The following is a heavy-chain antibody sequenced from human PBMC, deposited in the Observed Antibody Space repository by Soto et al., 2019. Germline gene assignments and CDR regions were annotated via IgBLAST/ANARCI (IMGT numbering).Heavy chain of an antibody. CDR2: IKQDGSEK. CDR1: GYTFSTYW. Sequence: GGSLRLSCAASGYTFSTYWMSWVRQAPGKGLEWVANIKQDGSEKYSVDSVKGRFTISRDNAKNSLYLQMNTLTAEDTAVYYCAINSWTAFDLRGQGTPVTVSS. J-gene: IGHJ4*02. D-gene: IGHD3-16*01. CDR3: AINSWTAFDL. V-gene: IGHV3-7*05.